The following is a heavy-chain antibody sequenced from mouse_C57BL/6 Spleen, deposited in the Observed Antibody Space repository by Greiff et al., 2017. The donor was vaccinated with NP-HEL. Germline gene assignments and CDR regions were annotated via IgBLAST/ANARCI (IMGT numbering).Heavy chain of an antibody. V-gene: IGHV2-5*01. D-gene: IGHD2-4*01. CDR2: IWRGGST. CDR3: AKYDYDGYYAMDY. J-gene: IGHJ4*01. Sequence: VKLVESGPGLVQPSQSLSITCTVSGFSLTSYGVHWVRQSPGKGLEWLGVIWRGGSTDYNAAFMSRLSITKDNSKSQVFFKMNSLQADDTAIYYCAKYDYDGYYAMDYWGQGTSVTVSS. CDR1: GFSLTSYG.